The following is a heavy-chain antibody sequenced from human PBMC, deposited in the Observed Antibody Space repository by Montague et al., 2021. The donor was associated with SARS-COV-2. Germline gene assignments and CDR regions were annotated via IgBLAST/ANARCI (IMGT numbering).Heavy chain of an antibody. V-gene: IGHV4-61*02. CDR2: IYTSGST. CDR1: GGSISSGSYY. J-gene: IGHJ6*03. CDR3: ARGVRQQLVFHYYYYMDV. Sequence: TLSLTCTVSGGSISSGSYYWSWIRQPAGKGLEWIGRIYTSGSTNYNPSLKSRVTISVDTSKNQFSLKLSSVTAADTAVYYCARGVRQQLVFHYYYYMDVWGKGTTVTASS. D-gene: IGHD6-13*01.